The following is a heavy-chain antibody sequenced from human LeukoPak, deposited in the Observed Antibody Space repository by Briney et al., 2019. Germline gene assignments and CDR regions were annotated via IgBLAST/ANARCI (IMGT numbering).Heavy chain of an antibody. D-gene: IGHD3-3*01. CDR3: ARDGAVGSSGPGDY. V-gene: IGHV3-33*01. CDR1: GFTFSSYG. J-gene: IGHJ4*02. CDR2: IWYDGSNK. Sequence: PGGSLRLSCAASGFTFSSYGMHWVRQAPGKGLEWVAVIWYDGSNKYFADSVKGRFTISRDSPKNTLYLQMNSLRVEDTAVYYCARDGAVGSSGPGDYWGQGTLVTVSS.